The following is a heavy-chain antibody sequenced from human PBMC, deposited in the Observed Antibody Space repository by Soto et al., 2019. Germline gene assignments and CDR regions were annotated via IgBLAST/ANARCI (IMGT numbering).Heavy chain of an antibody. CDR2: IIPIFGTA. V-gene: IGHV1-69*13. Sequence: ASVKVSCKASGGTFSSYAISWVRQAPGQGLEWMGGIIPIFGTANYAQKFQGRVTITADESTSTAYMELSSLRSEDTAVYYCARFPPPYIVVVTGEPHGMDVWGQGTTVTVSS. D-gene: IGHD2-21*02. CDR1: GGTFSSYA. J-gene: IGHJ6*02. CDR3: ARFPPPYIVVVTGEPHGMDV.